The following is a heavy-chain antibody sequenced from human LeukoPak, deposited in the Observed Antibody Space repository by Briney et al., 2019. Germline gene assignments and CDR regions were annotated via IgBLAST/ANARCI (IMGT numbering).Heavy chain of an antibody. CDR3: AREYPKGGSYRFDP. CDR2: INHSGST. CDR1: GESFSGYY. J-gene: IGHJ5*02. D-gene: IGHD1-26*01. Sequence: SETLSLTCAVYGESFSGYYWSWIRQPPGKGLEWIGEINHSGSTNYNPSLKSRVTISVDASKNYFSLKLSSGTAADTAVYYCAREYPKGGSYRFDPWGQGTLVTVSS. V-gene: IGHV4-34*01.